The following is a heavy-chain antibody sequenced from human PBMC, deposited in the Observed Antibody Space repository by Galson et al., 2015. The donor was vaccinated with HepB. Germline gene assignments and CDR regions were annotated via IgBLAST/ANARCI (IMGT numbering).Heavy chain of an antibody. CDR1: GGTFSSYA. CDR2: IIPILGIA. V-gene: IGHV1-69*04. J-gene: IGHJ6*02. CDR3: ARERKRIVGAKDGMDV. Sequence: SVKVSCKASGGTFSSYAISWVRQAPGQGLEWMGRIIPILGIANYAQKFQGRVTITADKSTSTAYMELSSLRSEDTAVYYCARERKRIVGAKDGMDVWGQGTTVTVSS. D-gene: IGHD1-26*01.